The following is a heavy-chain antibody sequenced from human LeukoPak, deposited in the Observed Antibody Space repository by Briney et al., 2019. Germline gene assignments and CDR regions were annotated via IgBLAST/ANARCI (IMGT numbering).Heavy chain of an antibody. J-gene: IGHJ4*02. D-gene: IGHD2-15*01. CDR3: ARDCIGCHGFDY. CDR1: GYTFISYG. Sequence: ASVKASCKASGYTFISYGISWVRQAPGQGLEWMGWVSAYADDTNYVQKFQGRVTMTTDTSTSTAYMELRSLRFDDTAVHYCARDCIGCHGFDYWGQGTLVTVSS. V-gene: IGHV1-18*01. CDR2: VSAYADDT.